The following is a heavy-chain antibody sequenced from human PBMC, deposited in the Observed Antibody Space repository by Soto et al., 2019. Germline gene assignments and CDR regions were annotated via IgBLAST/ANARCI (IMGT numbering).Heavy chain of an antibody. D-gene: IGHD6-19*01. CDR2: ISGSGGST. CDR1: GFTFSSYA. J-gene: IGHJ3*02. CDR3: AKGQVKGAGEQWIGDAFDI. V-gene: IGHV3-23*01. Sequence: GGSLRLSCAASGFTFSSYAMSWVRQAPGKGLEWVSAISGSGGSTYYADSVKGRFTISRDNSKNTLYLQMNSLRAEDTAVYYCAKGQVKGAGEQWIGDAFDIWGQGTMVTVSS.